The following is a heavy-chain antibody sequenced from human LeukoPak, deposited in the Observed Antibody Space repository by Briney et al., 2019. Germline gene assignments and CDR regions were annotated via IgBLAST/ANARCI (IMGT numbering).Heavy chain of an antibody. Sequence: GGSLRLSCAASGFTFSSYAMHWVRQAPGKGLEWVAVISYDGSKKYHADSVKGRFTISRDNSNKMQYLEMDSLRADDTAVYYCARGGDFWSGYKTHEYGLDVWGQGTTATVSS. CDR2: ISYDGSKK. D-gene: IGHD3-3*01. V-gene: IGHV3-30-3*01. J-gene: IGHJ6*02. CDR3: ARGGDFWSGYKTHEYGLDV. CDR1: GFTFSSYA.